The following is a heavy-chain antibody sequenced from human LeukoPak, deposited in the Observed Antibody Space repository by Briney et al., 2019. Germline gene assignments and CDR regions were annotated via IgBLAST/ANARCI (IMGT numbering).Heavy chain of an antibody. Sequence: GGSLRLSCAASGFTFSSYSMNWVRQAPGKGLEWVSSISSSSSYIYYADSVKGRFTISRDNAKNSLYLQMNSLRAEDTAVYYCARDPRYSGSYYGDAFDIWGQGTMVTVSS. J-gene: IGHJ3*02. CDR1: GFTFSSYS. V-gene: IGHV3-21*01. D-gene: IGHD1-26*01. CDR2: ISSSSSYI. CDR3: ARDPRYSGSYYGDAFDI.